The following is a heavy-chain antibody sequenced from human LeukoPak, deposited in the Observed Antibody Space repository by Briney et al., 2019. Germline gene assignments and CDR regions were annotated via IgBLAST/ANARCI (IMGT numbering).Heavy chain of an antibody. CDR2: IYYSGST. CDR3: ATTYYYDSSGYYNDAFDI. V-gene: IGHV4-59*01. Sequence: GSLRLSCAASGFTFSSYWMSWVRQAPGKGLEWIGYIYYSGSTNYNPSLKSRVTISVDTSKNQFSLKLSSVTAADTAVYYCATTYYYDSSGYYNDAFDIWGQGTMVTVSS. D-gene: IGHD3-22*01. CDR1: GFTFSSYW. J-gene: IGHJ3*02.